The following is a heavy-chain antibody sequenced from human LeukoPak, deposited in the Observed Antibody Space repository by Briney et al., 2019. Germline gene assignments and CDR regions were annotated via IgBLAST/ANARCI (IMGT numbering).Heavy chain of an antibody. CDR2: FDPEDGEI. CDR3: ATMLRGIVVPRFDD. D-gene: IGHD3-10*01. CDR1: GYTFTNYD. J-gene: IGHJ4*02. V-gene: IGHV1-24*01. Sequence: ASVTVSCKASGYTFTNYDINWVRQATGQGLEWMGGFDPEDGEIIYAQNFQDRVTMTEDTSADTAYMELSSLRSDDTAVYYCATMLRGIVVPRFDDWGQGTLLTVSS.